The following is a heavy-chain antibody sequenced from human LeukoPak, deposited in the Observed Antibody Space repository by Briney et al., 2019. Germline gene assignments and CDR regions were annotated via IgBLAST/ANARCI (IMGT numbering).Heavy chain of an antibody. CDR2: IYTSGST. CDR3: ARFSPGGWLDY. CDR1: GGSISSYY. V-gene: IGHV4-4*09. D-gene: IGHD6-19*01. Sequence: RPSETLSLTCTVSGGSISSYYWSWIRQPPGKGLEWIGYIYTSGSTNYNPSLKSRVTISVDTSKNQFSLKLSSVTAADTAVYYCARFSPGGWLDYWGQGTLVTVSS. J-gene: IGHJ4*02.